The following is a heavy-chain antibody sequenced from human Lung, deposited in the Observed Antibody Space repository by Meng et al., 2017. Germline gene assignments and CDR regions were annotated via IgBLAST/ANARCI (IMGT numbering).Heavy chain of an antibody. CDR2: ISYDGSYK. V-gene: IGHV3-30*01. Sequence: QVQLVESGGGVVQHGSSLRLCCKTSGFTFSTHAMHLVRQAPGKGLEWVAIISYDGSYKYYADSVQGRFTISRDNSKNTLYLQMNSLTTEDTAVYYCARDLGRETYFFDYWGQGTLVTVSS. CDR1: GFTFSTHA. D-gene: IGHD2/OR15-2a*01. J-gene: IGHJ4*02. CDR3: ARDLGRETYFFDY.